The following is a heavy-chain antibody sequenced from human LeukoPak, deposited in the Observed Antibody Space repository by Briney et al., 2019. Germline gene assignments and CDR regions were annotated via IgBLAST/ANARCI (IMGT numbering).Heavy chain of an antibody. D-gene: IGHD5-24*01. CDR2: IIPILGIA. CDR3: ASRDEMATSWFDP. V-gene: IGHV1-69*04. J-gene: IGHJ5*02. CDR1: GGTFSSYA. Sequence: SVKVSCKASGGTFSSYAISWVRQAPGQGLEWMGRIIPILGIANYAQKFQGRVTITADKSTSTAYMELSSLRSEDTAVYYCASRDEMATSWFDPWGQGTLVTVSS.